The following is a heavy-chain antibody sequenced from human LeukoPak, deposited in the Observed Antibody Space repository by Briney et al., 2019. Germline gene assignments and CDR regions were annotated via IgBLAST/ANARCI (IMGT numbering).Heavy chain of an antibody. CDR2: IYYSGST. V-gene: IGHV4-39*07. J-gene: IGHJ4*02. Sequence: SETLSLTCTVSGGSISSTSYYWGWIRQPPGKGLEWIGNIYYSGSTYYNPSLKSRVTISVDTSKNQFSLKLSSVTAADTAVYYCARGVPFNYGSGSSPFDYWGQGTLVTVSS. D-gene: IGHD3-10*01. CDR3: ARGVPFNYGSGSSPFDY. CDR1: GGSISSTSYY.